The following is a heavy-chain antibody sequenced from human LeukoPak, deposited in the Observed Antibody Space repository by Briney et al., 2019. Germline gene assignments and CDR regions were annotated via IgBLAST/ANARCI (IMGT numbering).Heavy chain of an antibody. CDR1: GGSFSGYY. CDR2: INHSGST. D-gene: IGHD3-16*01. CDR3: ARGRRQLGDY. J-gene: IGHJ4*02. Sequence: SETLSLTCAVYGGSFSGYYWSWIRQPPGKGLEWIGEINHSGSTNYNPSLKSRVTISVDTSKNQFSLRLSSVTAADTAVYYCARGRRQLGDYWGQGTLVTVSS. V-gene: IGHV4-34*01.